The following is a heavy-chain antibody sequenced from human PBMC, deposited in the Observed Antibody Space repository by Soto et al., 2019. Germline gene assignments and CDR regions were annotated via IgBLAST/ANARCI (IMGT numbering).Heavy chain of an antibody. CDR3: ERAPYRGGGGGFDS. D-gene: IGHD1-26*01. CDR2: ISTDGSVT. CDR1: GLTFSSYW. J-gene: IGHJ4*01. V-gene: IGHV3-74*01. Sequence: EVQLVESGGGLVQPGGSLRLSCAASGLTFSSYWMHWVRQAPGKGLVWVSRISTDGSVTTYADSVKGRFTISRDNAKTRLYLKLTSRGTEDRAGYYCERAPYRGGGGGFDSGGQETWSPSPQ.